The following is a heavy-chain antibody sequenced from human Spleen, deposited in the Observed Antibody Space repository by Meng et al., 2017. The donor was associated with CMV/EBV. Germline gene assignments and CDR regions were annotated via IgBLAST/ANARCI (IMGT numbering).Heavy chain of an antibody. CDR1: GFTFSSYA. Sequence: GESLKISCAASGFTFSSYAMSWVRQAPGKGLEWVSAISGSGGSTYYADSVKGRFTISRDNSKNTLYLQMNSLRAEDTAVYYCATPRYCSRTNCPAGGYWGQGTLVTVSS. CDR3: ATPRYCSRTNCPAGGY. CDR2: ISGSGGST. J-gene: IGHJ4*02. V-gene: IGHV3-23*01. D-gene: IGHD2-2*01.